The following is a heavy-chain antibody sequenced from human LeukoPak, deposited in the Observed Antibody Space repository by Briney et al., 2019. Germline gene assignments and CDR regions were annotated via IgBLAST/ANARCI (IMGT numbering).Heavy chain of an antibody. CDR2: IIPIFGTA. J-gene: IGHJ6*03. V-gene: IGHV1-69*05. Sequence: ASVKVSCKASGGTFSSYAISWVRQAPGQGLEWMGGIIPIFGTANYAQKFQGRVTITTDESTSTAYMELSSLRSGDTAVYYCASRGGSYYSYYYMDVWGKGTTVTVSS. CDR1: GGTFSSYA. CDR3: ASRGGSYYSYYYMDV. D-gene: IGHD1-26*01.